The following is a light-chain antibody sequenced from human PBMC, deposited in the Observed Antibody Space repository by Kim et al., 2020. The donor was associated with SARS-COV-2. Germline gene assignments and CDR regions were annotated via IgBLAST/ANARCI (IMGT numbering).Light chain of an antibody. Sequence: ASVGDKVTSTCRASQSIGAWLAWYRQKPGKAPERLIYGASDLENGVPSRFSGSGSGTDFTLTIRSLQPEDFATYYCQQATTFPWTFGPGTKVDIK. CDR3: QQATTFPWT. CDR2: GAS. CDR1: QSIGAW. J-gene: IGKJ1*01. V-gene: IGKV1-12*01.